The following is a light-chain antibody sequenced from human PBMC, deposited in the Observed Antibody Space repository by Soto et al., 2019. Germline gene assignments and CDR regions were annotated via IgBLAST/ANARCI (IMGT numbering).Light chain of an antibody. Sequence: EIVLTQSPATLSLSPGERATLSCRASQSVSSYLAWDQQKPGQAPRLLIYDASNRTTGIPARFSGSGSGTDFTLTISSLEPEDFAVYSCQLRNNWPLTFGGGTKVEIK. CDR3: QLRNNWPLT. V-gene: IGKV3-11*01. CDR2: DAS. CDR1: QSVSSY. J-gene: IGKJ4*02.